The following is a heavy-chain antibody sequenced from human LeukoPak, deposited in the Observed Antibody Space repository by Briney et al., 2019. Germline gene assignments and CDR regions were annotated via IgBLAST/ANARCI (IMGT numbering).Heavy chain of an antibody. D-gene: IGHD5-24*01. CDR1: GFTFSDYY. CDR3: ASVRRDGYNYPDY. CDR2: ISSSGSTI. Sequence: GGSLRLSCAASGFTFSDYYMSWIRQAPGKGLEWVSYISSSGSTIYYADSVKGRFTISRDNAKNSLYLQMNSLRAEDTAVYYCASVRRDGYNYPDYWGQGTLVTVSS. J-gene: IGHJ4*02. V-gene: IGHV3-11*01.